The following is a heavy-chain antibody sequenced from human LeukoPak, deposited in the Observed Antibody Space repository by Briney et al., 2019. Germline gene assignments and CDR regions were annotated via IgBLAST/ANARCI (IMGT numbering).Heavy chain of an antibody. J-gene: IGHJ6*02. Sequence: SETLSLTYTVSGASISNYYWSWIRQPPGKGLEWIGYIFYYGTTNYNPSLKSRVTISLDTSENQVSLKLSSVTAADTAVYYCARHPTGPGGMDVWGQGTTVTVSS. D-gene: IGHD2-8*02. CDR2: IFYYGTT. CDR1: GASISNYY. CDR3: ARHPTGPGGMDV. V-gene: IGHV4-59*01.